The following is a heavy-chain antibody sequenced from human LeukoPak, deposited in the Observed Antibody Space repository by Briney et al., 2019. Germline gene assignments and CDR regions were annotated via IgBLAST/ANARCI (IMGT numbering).Heavy chain of an antibody. Sequence: GGSLRLSCAASGFTFSSYGMHWVRQAPGKGLEWVAFIRYDGSNKYYADSVKGRFTISRDNSKNTLYLQMNSLRAEDTAIYYCAGTVTGREGLDNWGQGTLVTVSS. CDR1: GFTFSSYG. CDR2: IRYDGSNK. CDR3: AGTVTGREGLDN. J-gene: IGHJ4*02. V-gene: IGHV3-30*02. D-gene: IGHD6-19*01.